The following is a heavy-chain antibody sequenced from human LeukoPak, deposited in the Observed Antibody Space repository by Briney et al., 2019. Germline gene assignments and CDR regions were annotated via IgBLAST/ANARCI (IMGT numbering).Heavy chain of an antibody. CDR1: GFTFSSYE. Sequence: GGSLRLSCAASGFTFSSYEMNWVRQAPGKGLEWVSYISSSDNTIHYADSVKGRFTISRDYAKNSLYLQMNSLRAEDTAVYYCARDINWVGGYWGQGTLVTVSS. D-gene: IGHD7-27*01. J-gene: IGHJ4*02. CDR2: ISSSDNTI. V-gene: IGHV3-48*03. CDR3: ARDINWVGGY.